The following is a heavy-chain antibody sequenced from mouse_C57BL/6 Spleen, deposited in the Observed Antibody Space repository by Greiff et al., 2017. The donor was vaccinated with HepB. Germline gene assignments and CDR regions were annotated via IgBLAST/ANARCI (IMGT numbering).Heavy chain of an antibody. CDR3: ARDRPLYYGRGFAY. J-gene: IGHJ3*01. V-gene: IGHV5-4*01. CDR1: GFTFSSYA. D-gene: IGHD1-1*01. CDR2: ISDGGSYT. Sequence: DVKLVESGGGLVKPGGSLKLSCAASGFTFSSYAMSWVRQTPEKRLEWVATISDGGSYTYYPDNVKGRFTISRDNAKNNLYLQMSHLKSEDTAMYYCARDRPLYYGRGFAYWGQGTLVTVSA.